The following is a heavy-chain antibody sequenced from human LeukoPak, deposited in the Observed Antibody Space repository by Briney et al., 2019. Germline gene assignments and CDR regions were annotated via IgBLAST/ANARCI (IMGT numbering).Heavy chain of an antibody. J-gene: IGHJ4*02. V-gene: IGHV4-61*02. Sequence: SQTLSLTCTVSGGSISSGSYYWSWIRQPAGKGLEWIGRIYTSGSTNYNPSLKSRVTISVDTSKSQFSLKLSSVTAADTAVYYCARDQGDDRDYWGQGTLVTVSS. CDR2: IYTSGST. CDR1: GGSISSGSYY. CDR3: ARDQGDDRDY. D-gene: IGHD1-14*01.